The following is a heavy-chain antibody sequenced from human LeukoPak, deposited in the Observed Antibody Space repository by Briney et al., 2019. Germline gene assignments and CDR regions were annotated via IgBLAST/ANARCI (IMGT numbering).Heavy chain of an antibody. Sequence: ASVKVSCKASGYSFRNYGISWVRQAPGQGLEYMGWISVYNGNTNYAQRLQGRVTMTADTSTSTVYMGLRSLRSDDTAVYYCARGGGGYYGSGSYLIDHWGQGTLVTVSS. CDR2: ISVYNGNT. CDR3: ARGGGGYYGSGSYLIDH. D-gene: IGHD3-10*01. J-gene: IGHJ4*02. CDR1: GYSFRNYG. V-gene: IGHV1-18*01.